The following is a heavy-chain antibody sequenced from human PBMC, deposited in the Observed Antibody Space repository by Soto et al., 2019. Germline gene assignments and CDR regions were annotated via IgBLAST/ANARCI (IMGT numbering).Heavy chain of an antibody. CDR1: GGSISSGGYS. Sequence: SETLSLTCAVSGGSISSGGYSWSWIRQPPGKGLEWVGYIYHSGSTYYNPSLKSRVTISVDRSKNQFSLKLSSVTAADTAVYYCGGSYYYDYFDYWGQGTLVTVSS. CDR3: GGSYYYDYFDY. D-gene: IGHD1-26*01. J-gene: IGHJ4*02. V-gene: IGHV4-30-2*02. CDR2: IYHSGST.